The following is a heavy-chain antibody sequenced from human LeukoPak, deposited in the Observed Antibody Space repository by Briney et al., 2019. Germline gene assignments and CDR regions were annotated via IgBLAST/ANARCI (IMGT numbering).Heavy chain of an antibody. CDR2: IFTGGTT. D-gene: IGHD4-23*01. J-gene: IGHJ4*02. CDR1: GFTVSSNY. V-gene: IGHV3-66*01. CDR3: ARDYGGYFDY. Sequence: GGSLRLSCAASGFTVSSNYMSWVRQAPGKGLEWVSVIFTGGTTYYADSVKGRFTISRDNSKNTLYLQMNSLRAEDTAVYYCARDYGGYFDYWGQGTLVTVSS.